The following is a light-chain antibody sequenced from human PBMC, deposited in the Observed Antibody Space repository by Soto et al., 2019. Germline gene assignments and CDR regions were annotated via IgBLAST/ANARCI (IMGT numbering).Light chain of an antibody. Sequence: QAVVTQPPSASGTPGQRVTISCSGSSSNIGSNTVNWYQQLPGTAPKLLIYSNDQRPTGVPDRFSGSKSGTSASLAISGLHSEDESDYYCAAWDDSLFVVFGGGTKLTVL. V-gene: IGLV1-44*01. CDR3: AAWDDSLFVV. J-gene: IGLJ2*01. CDR1: SSNIGSNT. CDR2: SND.